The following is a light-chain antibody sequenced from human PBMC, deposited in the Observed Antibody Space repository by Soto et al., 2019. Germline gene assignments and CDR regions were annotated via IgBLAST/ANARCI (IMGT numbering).Light chain of an antibody. J-gene: IGKJ1*01. CDR1: QSVTSN. Sequence: EIVMTQSPVTLSVSPGERATLSCRASQSVTSNLAWYQQKPGQAPRLLIYGASTRATGIPARFSGSGSGTEFTLTISSLQSEDFVTYYCQQHNNWPKTFGHGTKVEIK. CDR2: GAS. V-gene: IGKV3-15*01. CDR3: QQHNNWPKT.